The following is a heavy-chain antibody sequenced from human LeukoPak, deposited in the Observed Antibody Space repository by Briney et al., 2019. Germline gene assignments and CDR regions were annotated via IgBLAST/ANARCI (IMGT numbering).Heavy chain of an antibody. CDR1: GGSISSYY. V-gene: IGHV4-59*01. J-gene: IGHJ4*02. Sequence: SETLSLTCTVSGGSISSYYWSWIRQPPGKGLEWIGYIYYSGSTSYNPSLKSRVTISVDTSKNQFSLKLSSVTAADTAVYYCARASPAYYYDSSGSFDYWGQGTLVTVSS. CDR2: IYYSGST. D-gene: IGHD3-22*01. CDR3: ARASPAYYYDSSGSFDY.